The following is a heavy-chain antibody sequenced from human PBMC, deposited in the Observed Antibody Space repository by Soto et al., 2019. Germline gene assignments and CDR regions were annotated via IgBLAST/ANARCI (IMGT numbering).Heavy chain of an antibody. V-gene: IGHV1-69*12. CDR1: GGTFSSYA. CDR2: IIPISGST. Sequence: QVHLVQSGAEVKKPGSSVKVSCKASGGTFSSYAVSWVRQAPGQGLEWMGGIIPISGSTNYAPKVHGRVTITADDSTSTAYMELSSLRYDDTAVYYCARGGHAGDSGGQGTLVTVSS. CDR3: ARGGHAGDS. J-gene: IGHJ4*02.